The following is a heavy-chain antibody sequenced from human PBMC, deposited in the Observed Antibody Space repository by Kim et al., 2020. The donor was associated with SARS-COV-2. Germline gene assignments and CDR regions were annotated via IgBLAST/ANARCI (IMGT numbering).Heavy chain of an antibody. CDR3: AGGVIDF. J-gene: IGHJ4*02. V-gene: IGHV1-8*01. CDR2: SGNP. Sequence: SGNPGYAQKLQGGVTMTWNTSRNTAYMELSSLRSEDTAVYYCAGGVIDFWGQGTLVTVSS.